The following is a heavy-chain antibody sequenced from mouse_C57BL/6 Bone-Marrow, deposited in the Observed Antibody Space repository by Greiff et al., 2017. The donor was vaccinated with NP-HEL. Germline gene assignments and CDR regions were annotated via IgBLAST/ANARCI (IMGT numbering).Heavy chain of an antibody. V-gene: IGHV1-69*01. CDR3: SITTLVPGRFDY. CDR2: IDPSDSYT. Sequence: QVQLQQPGAELVMPGASVKLSCKASGYTFTSYWMHWVKQRPGQGLEWIGEIDPSDSYTNYNQKFKGKSTLTVDKSSSTAYMQLSSLTSEDSAVYYCSITTLVPGRFDYWGQGTTLTVSS. D-gene: IGHD1-1*01. CDR1: GYTFTSYW. J-gene: IGHJ2*01.